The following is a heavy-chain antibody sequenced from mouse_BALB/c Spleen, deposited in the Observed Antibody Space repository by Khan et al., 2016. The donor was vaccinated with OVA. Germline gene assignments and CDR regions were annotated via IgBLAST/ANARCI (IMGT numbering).Heavy chain of an antibody. J-gene: IGHJ3*01. CDR2: ISSAATYT. CDR1: GFTFSTFV. Sequence: EVELVESGGGLVEPGGSLKLSCAASGFTFSTFVMSWVRQTPEKRLEWVATISSAATYTYYPDSVKGRFNISRDNDKNTLYLQMNSLRSEDTAIYYGANGNYGWFAYWGQGTLVTVSA. V-gene: IGHV5-9-1*01. D-gene: IGHD2-1*01. CDR3: ANGNYGWFAY.